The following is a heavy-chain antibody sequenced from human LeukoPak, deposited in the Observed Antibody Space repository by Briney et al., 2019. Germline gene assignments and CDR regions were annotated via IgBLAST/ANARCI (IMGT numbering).Heavy chain of an antibody. CDR2: IYYSGST. CDR1: GGSISSGDYF. J-gene: IGHJ6*03. CDR3: ARGGGYYYMDV. V-gene: IGHV4-30-4*08. Sequence: SQTLSLTCTVSGGSISSGDYFWSWIRQPPGTGLEWIGYIYYSGSTFYNPSLKSRVTISVDTSKNQFSLRLSSVTAADTAVYYCARGGGYYYMDVWDKGTTVTVSS.